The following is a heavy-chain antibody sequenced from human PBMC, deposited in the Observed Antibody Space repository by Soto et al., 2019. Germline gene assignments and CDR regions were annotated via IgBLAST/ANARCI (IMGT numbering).Heavy chain of an antibody. D-gene: IGHD3-10*01. CDR1: GFTFNTYN. V-gene: IGHV3-48*02. CDR3: AREISLSAGSYFDY. CDR2: ISSSSYTI. J-gene: IGHJ4*02. Sequence: PGGSLRLSCTASGFTFNTYNMNWVRQAPGKGLEWVSYISSSSYTIKYADSVEGRFTVSRDNGKKPLYLQMNSLRDEDTAVYFCAREISLSAGSYFDYWGQGTLVTVSS.